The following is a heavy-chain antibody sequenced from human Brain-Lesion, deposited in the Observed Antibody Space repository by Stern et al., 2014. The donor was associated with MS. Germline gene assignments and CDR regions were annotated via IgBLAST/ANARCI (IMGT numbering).Heavy chain of an antibody. V-gene: IGHV5-51*01. CDR1: GYRFTSNG. D-gene: IGHD6-6*01. CDR3: ARRGDSSSSGFDY. Sequence: EMQLVESGAEVKKPGESLKISCKGSGYRFTSNGIGWGRPMPGQGLEWMGIIWPGDSDTRYSPSFQGRVTISADKSISTAYLQWSSLQASDTAMYYCARRGDSSSSGFDYWGQGTLVIVSS. CDR2: IWPGDSDT. J-gene: IGHJ4*02.